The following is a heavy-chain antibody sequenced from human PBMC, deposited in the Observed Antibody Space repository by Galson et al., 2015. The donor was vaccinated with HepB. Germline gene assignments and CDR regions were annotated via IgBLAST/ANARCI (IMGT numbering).Heavy chain of an antibody. CDR1: GFTFSSYA. CDR2: ISYDGSNE. V-gene: IGHV3-30*04. Sequence: SLRLSCAASGFTFSSYAMHWVRQAPGRGLEWVAVISYDGSNEYYADSVKGRFTISRDNSKNTLYLQMNSLRAEDTAVYYCAKDGSGSSSDYYGMDVWGQGTTVIVSS. CDR3: AKDGSGSSSDYYGMDV. D-gene: IGHD3-10*01. J-gene: IGHJ6*02.